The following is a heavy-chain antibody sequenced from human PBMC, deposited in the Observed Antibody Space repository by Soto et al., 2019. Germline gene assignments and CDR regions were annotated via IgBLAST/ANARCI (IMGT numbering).Heavy chain of an antibody. CDR1: GFSLSTSGVG. V-gene: IGHV2-5*02. Sequence: SGPTLVNPTQTLTLPCTFSGFSLSTSGVGVGWIRQPPGKALEWLALIYLDDDKRYSPSLKSRLTITKDTSKTQVVLTMTNMEPVDTATYFCALFFYFSGGSCYYNYYFVYWGHGIQVTVS. D-gene: IGHD2-15*01. CDR2: IYLDDDK. CDR3: ALFFYFSGGSCYYNYYFVY. J-gene: IGHJ4*01.